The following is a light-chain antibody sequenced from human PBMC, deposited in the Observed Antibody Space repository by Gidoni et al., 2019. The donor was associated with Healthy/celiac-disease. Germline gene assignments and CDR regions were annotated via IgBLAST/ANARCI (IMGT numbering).Light chain of an antibody. CDR1: QSISSW. V-gene: IGKV1-5*03. CDR3: QQYNSYCS. CDR2: KAS. J-gene: IGKJ2*04. Sequence: DIQMTQSPSTLSASVGDRVTITCRASQSISSWLAWYQQKPGKAPKLLIYKASSLESGVPSRFSSSGSGTEFTLTISSLQPDDFATYYCQQYNSYCSFGQGTKLEIK.